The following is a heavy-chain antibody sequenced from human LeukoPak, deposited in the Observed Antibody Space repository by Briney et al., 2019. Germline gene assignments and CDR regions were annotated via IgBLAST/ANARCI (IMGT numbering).Heavy chain of an antibody. CDR1: GITFSSYA. J-gene: IGHJ4*02. CDR2: ISTSGGTT. V-gene: IGHV3-64D*06. CDR3: VKGGVTIIRGVIFDY. D-gene: IGHD3-10*01. Sequence: PGGSLRHSCSASGITFSSYAMHWVRQAPGKGLEYVSAISTSGGTTYYAHSVKGRFTISRDNSRNTLYLQMSSLRPEDTAVYYCVKGGVTIIRGVIFDYWGQGTLVTVSS.